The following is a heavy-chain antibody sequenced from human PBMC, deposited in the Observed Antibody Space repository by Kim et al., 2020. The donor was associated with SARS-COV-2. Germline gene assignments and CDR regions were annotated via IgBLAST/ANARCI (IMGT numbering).Heavy chain of an antibody. Sequence: THYADSVKGRFTITRDNSKNTVYLQMHSLRAEDTAIYYCTTRIHSHFDYWGQGTLVTVSP. J-gene: IGHJ4*02. D-gene: IGHD5-18*01. CDR2: T. V-gene: IGHV3-23*01. CDR3: TTRIHSHFDY.